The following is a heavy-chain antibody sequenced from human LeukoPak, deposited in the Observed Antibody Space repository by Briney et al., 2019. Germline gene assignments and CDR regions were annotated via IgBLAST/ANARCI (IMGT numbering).Heavy chain of an antibody. CDR2: INPNTDDT. CDR1: GYTFTDYY. Sequence: GASVKISCKASGYTFTDYYMHWVRQAPGQGLEWMGWINPNTDDTNYAQKFQGRVALARDTSISTAYMELSRLRSDDTAVYYCAREDQTSRFDYWGQGTLVTVSS. CDR3: AREDQTSRFDY. J-gene: IGHJ4*02. V-gene: IGHV1-2*02.